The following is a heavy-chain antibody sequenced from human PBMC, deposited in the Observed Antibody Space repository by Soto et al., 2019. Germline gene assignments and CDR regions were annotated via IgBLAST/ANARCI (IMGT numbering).Heavy chain of an antibody. Sequence: QVQLVQSGAEVKKPGASVKVSCKASGYTFTSYGISWVRQAPGQGLEWMGWISANNGNTNYAQKSQGRVTMTTATSTSTAYMELRSLGSDDTAVYYCARDGRYSGSYGGYYFDYWGQGTLVTVSS. D-gene: IGHD1-26*01. CDR1: GYTFTSYG. J-gene: IGHJ4*02. CDR3: ARDGRYSGSYGGYYFDY. V-gene: IGHV1-18*01. CDR2: ISANNGNT.